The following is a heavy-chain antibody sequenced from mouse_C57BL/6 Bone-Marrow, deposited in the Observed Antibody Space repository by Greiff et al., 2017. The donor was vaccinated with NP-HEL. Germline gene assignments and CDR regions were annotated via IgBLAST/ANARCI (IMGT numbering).Heavy chain of an antibody. CDR2: INPSSGYT. CDR3: ARSAITTVVPDY. J-gene: IGHJ2*01. CDR1: GYTFSSYT. Sequence: QVQLQQSGAELARPGASVKMSCKASGYTFSSYTMHWVKQRPGQGLEWIGYINPSSGYTKYNQKFKDKATLTADKSSSTAYMQLSSLTAEDSAVYYCARSAITTVVPDYWGQGTTLTVSS. V-gene: IGHV1-4*01. D-gene: IGHD1-1*01.